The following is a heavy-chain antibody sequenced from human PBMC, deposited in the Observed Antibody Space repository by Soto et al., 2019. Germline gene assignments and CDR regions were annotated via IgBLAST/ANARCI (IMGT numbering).Heavy chain of an antibody. D-gene: IGHD2-21*02. CDR2: IYYSGST. V-gene: IGHV4-30-4*01. CDR1: GGSISSGDYY. J-gene: IGHJ4*02. Sequence: PSETLSLTCTVSGGSISSGDYYWSWIRQPPGKGLEWIGYIYYSGSTYYNPSLKSRVTISVDTSKNQFSLKLSSVTAADTAVYYCARGDLYCGGDCFQNDPPSPYFDYWGQGTLVTVSS. CDR3: ARGDLYCGGDCFQNDPPSPYFDY.